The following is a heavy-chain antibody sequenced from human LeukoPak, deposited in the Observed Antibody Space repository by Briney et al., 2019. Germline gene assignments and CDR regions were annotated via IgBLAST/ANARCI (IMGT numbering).Heavy chain of an antibody. J-gene: IGHJ4*02. Sequence: ASVKVSCKASGYTFTSYYMHWVRQAPGQGPEWMGIINPSGGSTSYAQKFQGRVTMTRDTSTSTVYMELSSLRSEDTAVYYCARYYYDSSGYYRMDYWGQGTLVTVSS. CDR1: GYTFTSYY. CDR3: ARYYYDSSGYYRMDY. D-gene: IGHD3-22*01. CDR2: INPSGGST. V-gene: IGHV1-46*01.